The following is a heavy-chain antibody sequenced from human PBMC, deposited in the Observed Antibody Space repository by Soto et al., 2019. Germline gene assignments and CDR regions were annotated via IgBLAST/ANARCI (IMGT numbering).Heavy chain of an antibody. CDR2: MNPNSGNA. J-gene: IGHJ4*02. CDR1: GYIFTSYD. Sequence: QVQLVQSGAEVKKPGASVKVSCKASGYIFTSYDINWVRQATGQRLEWMGWMNPNSGNAGSVQKFQGRVTMTRNTSIGTAYMALSSLRSDDTAVYYCARSQRGYSVADSWGQGTLVSVSS. D-gene: IGHD5-18*01. V-gene: IGHV1-8*02. CDR3: ARSQRGYSVADS.